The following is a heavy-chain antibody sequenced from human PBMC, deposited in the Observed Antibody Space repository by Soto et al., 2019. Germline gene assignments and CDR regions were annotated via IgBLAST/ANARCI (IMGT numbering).Heavy chain of an antibody. V-gene: IGHV4-59*01. CDR1: GGCISPDY. J-gene: IGHJ3*02. Sequence: PSETLSLSCTVSGGCISPDYWRWIRQPPGKGLEWVGYIYYGGSTSYNPSLKSRVTISLETSKNQFSLKLSSVTAADTAVYYCSRVWGGAFDIWGQGTMVT. CDR3: SRVWGGAFDI. D-gene: IGHD3-10*01. CDR2: IYYGGST.